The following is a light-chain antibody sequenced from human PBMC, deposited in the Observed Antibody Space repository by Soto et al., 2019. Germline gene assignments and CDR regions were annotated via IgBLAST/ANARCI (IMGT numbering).Light chain of an antibody. Sequence: DIVMTQSPATLSLAPGERVTLSCRASESVSTNLAWYQQKAGQAPRLLIYGASTRATGIPARFSGSGSGTEFTLTIGSLQSEDFAVYYCQQYSIWRTFGQGTKVDIK. J-gene: IGKJ1*01. CDR1: ESVSTN. V-gene: IGKV3-15*01. CDR3: QQYSIWRT. CDR2: GAS.